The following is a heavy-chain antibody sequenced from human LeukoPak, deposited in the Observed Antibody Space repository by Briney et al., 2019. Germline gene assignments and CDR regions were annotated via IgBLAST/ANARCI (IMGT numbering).Heavy chain of an antibody. CDR2: INPSGGGT. D-gene: IGHD3-3*01. CDR1: GYTFASYY. J-gene: IGHJ4*02. Sequence: ASVKVSCKASGYTFASYYMHWVRQAPGQGLEWMGIINPSGGGTSYAQKFQGRVTMTRDTSTSTVYMELSSLRSEDTAVYYCARDPPLFGWSGYRFDYWGQGTLVTVSS. V-gene: IGHV1-46*01. CDR3: ARDPPLFGWSGYRFDY.